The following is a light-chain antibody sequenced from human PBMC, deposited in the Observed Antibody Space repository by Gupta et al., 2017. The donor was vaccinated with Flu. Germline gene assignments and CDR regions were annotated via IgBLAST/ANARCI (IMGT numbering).Light chain of an antibody. V-gene: IGKV2-30*01. CDR2: KGS. CDR1: QCRVYRDGNTY. J-gene: IGKJ1*01. Sequence: ATLVHPASIDCITSQCRVYRDGNTYLNWFQQRPGQAPRLLIYKGSNRDSGVPDRFSGSGSGTDFTLKISSVEAEDVGVYYCIQGKHCLWTFGQGTKVEIK. CDR3: IQGKHCLWT.